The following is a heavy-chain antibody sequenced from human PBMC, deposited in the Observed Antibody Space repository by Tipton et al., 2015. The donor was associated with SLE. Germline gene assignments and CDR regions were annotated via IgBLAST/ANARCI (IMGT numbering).Heavy chain of an antibody. Sequence: SLRLSCAASGFTFSSYEMNWVRQAPGKGLEWVSYISSSGSTIYYADSVKGRFTISRDNAKNSLYLQMNSLRAADMAGYYCASAKQLGFGFDYWRHGTLVTVSS. CDR1: GFTFSSYE. CDR3: ASAKQLGFGFDY. J-gene: IGHJ4*01. V-gene: IGHV3-48*03. CDR2: ISSSGSTI. D-gene: IGHD3-10*01.